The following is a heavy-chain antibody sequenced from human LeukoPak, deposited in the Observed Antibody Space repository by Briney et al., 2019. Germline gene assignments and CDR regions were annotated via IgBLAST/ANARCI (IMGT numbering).Heavy chain of an antibody. V-gene: IGHV3-30-3*01. D-gene: IGHD3-10*01. CDR2: ILYDGSNN. Sequence: GGSLRLSWAGSGFNFSSYAMHWVRQAPGKGLEVVAVILYDGSNNYFADSVEGRFTLSRDNSKNTLYLQMNSLRAEDTAVYYCARDWTFTRFSGSHPCAFDVWGQGTMVTVSS. CDR1: GFNFSSYA. J-gene: IGHJ3*01. CDR3: ARDWTFTRFSGSHPCAFDV.